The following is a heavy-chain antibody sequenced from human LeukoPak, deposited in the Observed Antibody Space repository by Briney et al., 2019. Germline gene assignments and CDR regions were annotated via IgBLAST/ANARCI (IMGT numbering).Heavy chain of an antibody. CDR3: ARYNDYGATNWFDP. D-gene: IGHD4-17*01. Sequence: SETLSLTCTVSGGSISSYYWSWIRRPPGKGLEWIGYIYYSGSTNYNPSLKSRVTISVDTSKNQFSLKLSSVTAADTAVYYCARYNDYGATNWFDPWGQGTLVTVSS. CDR1: GGSISSYY. J-gene: IGHJ5*02. V-gene: IGHV4-59*01. CDR2: IYYSGST.